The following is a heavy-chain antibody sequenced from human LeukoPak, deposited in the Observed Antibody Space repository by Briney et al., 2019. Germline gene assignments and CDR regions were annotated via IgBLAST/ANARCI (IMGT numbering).Heavy chain of an antibody. V-gene: IGHV4-59*08. J-gene: IGHJ4*02. Sequence: SDTLSLTCTVSGVSIDSYFWSWVRRPPGKGLEWIGYIYYTGSTKYNPSLQSRVTISLDTSKNQFSLKLSSVTAADTAVYYCACLTTVVTPLYFDYWGQRNMVTVSS. CDR2: IYYTGST. CDR1: GVSIDSYF. D-gene: IGHD4-23*01. CDR3: ACLTTVVTPLYFDY.